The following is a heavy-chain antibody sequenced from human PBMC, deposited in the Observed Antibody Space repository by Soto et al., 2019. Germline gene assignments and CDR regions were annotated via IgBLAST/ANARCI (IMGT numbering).Heavy chain of an antibody. Sequence: QVQLQQWGAGLLKPSETLSLTCAVHGGSFSDYYWSWIRQPPGKGLEWIGEINYSGRTNYNPSLKSRVTISVDTSKNQFPLTLRSMTAADTAVYYCARPGHLLDYWGQGISVTVSS. CDR1: GGSFSDYY. CDR2: INYSGRT. J-gene: IGHJ4*02. V-gene: IGHV4-34*01. CDR3: ARPGHLLDY.